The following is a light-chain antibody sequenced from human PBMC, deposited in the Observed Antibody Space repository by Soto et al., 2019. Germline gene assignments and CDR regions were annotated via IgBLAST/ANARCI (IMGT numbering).Light chain of an antibody. V-gene: IGKV4-1*01. CDR1: QSVLYSSNNKNH. Sequence: DIVMTQSPDSLAVSLGERATINCKSSQSVLYSSNNKNHLAWYQQKSGQPPKLLIYWASTRESGVPDRFRGSGSGTDFTITISSLQAEDVAVYYCQQYYSTPWTFGQGTKVELK. CDR2: WAS. CDR3: QQYYSTPWT. J-gene: IGKJ1*01.